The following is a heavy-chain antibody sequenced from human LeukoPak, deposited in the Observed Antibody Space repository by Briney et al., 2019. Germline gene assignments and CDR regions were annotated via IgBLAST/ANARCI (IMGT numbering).Heavy chain of an antibody. CDR1: GFTFSSYS. D-gene: IGHD3-10*01. CDR2: ISSSSTTI. V-gene: IGHV3-48*01. Sequence: GGSLRLSCAASGFTFSSYSMNWVRQAPGKGLEWVSYISSSSTTIYYADSVKGRFTISRDNAKNSLYLQMNSLRAEDTAVYYCARDEFGELFLDWGQGTLVTVSS. CDR3: ARDEFGELFLD. J-gene: IGHJ4*02.